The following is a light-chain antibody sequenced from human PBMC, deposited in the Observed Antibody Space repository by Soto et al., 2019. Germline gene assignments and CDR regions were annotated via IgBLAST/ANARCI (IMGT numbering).Light chain of an antibody. V-gene: IGKV3-15*01. CDR3: QQYDNWWT. J-gene: IGKJ1*01. CDR1: QSAGNF. CDR2: AAS. Sequence: ELGMTQSPATRAVSPGEASSRACGASQSAGNFLAWYQQKPGQAPRLLIYAASTRATGIPDRFSGSGSGTEFTLPIRTLHSDDFGVYYCQQYDNWWTFGQGTKVDIK.